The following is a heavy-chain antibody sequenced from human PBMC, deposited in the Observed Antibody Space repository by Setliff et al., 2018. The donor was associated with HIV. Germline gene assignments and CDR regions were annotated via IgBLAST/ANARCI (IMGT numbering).Heavy chain of an antibody. V-gene: IGHV4-39*07. CDR1: GGAITNSRHY. CDR2: ISDSATT. J-gene: IGHJ4*02. Sequence: PSETLSLTCAVSGGAITNSRHYWVWIRQSPGKGLEWIGTRISDSATTSVNPSLKSRVIISLDTSKKQFSLKVISVTAADTAIYYCARSPFLPSGYFDDWGQGSLVTVSS. CDR3: ARSPFLPSGYFDD. D-gene: IGHD3-3*01.